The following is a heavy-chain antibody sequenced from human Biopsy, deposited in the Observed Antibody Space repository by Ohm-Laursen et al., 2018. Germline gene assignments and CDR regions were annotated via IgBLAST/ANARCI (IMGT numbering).Heavy chain of an antibody. V-gene: IGHV4-59*01. Sequence: PGTLSLTCPVSGGSISSDYWSWIRQTPGKGLEWIGYIYYSGSTNYNPSLKSRVTISVDTSKNQFSLRLNSVTAADTAVYYCARATNSTGWPYYYFYGMGVWGHGTTVTVSS. D-gene: IGHD2/OR15-2a*01. CDR3: ARATNSTGWPYYYFYGMGV. J-gene: IGHJ6*02. CDR2: IYYSGST. CDR1: GGSISSDY.